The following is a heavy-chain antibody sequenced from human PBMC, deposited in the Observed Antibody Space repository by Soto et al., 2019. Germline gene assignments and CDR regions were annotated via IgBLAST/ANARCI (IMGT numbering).Heavy chain of an antibody. V-gene: IGHV4-59*08. J-gene: IGHJ4*02. CDR3: ARQSDYGDYLFDY. CDR2: IYYSGST. D-gene: IGHD4-17*01. Sequence: PSETLSLTCTVSGGSISSYYWSWIRQPPGKGLEWIGYIYYSGSTNYNPSLKSRVTISVDTSKNQFSLKLSSVTAADTAVYFCARQSDYGDYLFDYWGQGTLVTVSS. CDR1: GGSISSYY.